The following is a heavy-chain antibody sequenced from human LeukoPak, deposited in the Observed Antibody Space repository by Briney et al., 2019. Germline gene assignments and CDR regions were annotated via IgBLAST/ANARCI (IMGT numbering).Heavy chain of an antibody. D-gene: IGHD6-13*01. CDR3: ARDIAAALWFDP. CDR1: GFTFSSYE. Sequence: PSGGSLRLSCAASGFTFSSYEMNWVRQAPGKGLEWVSYISSSGGTIYYADSVKGRFTISRDNAKNSLYLQMNSLRAEDTAVYYCARDIAAALWFDPWGQGTLVTVSS. CDR2: ISSSGGTI. V-gene: IGHV3-48*03. J-gene: IGHJ5*02.